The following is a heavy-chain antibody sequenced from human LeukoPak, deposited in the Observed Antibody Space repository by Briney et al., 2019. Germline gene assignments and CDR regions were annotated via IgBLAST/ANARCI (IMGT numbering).Heavy chain of an antibody. CDR3: ALIVATINLFDY. J-gene: IGHJ4*02. CDR1: GGTFSSYA. D-gene: IGHD5-12*01. Sequence: ASVKVSCKASGGTFSSYAINWVRQATGQGLEWMGWMNPNSGNTGYAQKFQGRVTMTRNTSISTAYMGLSSLRSEDTAVYYYALIVATINLFDYWGQGTLVTVSS. V-gene: IGHV1-8*02. CDR2: MNPNSGNT.